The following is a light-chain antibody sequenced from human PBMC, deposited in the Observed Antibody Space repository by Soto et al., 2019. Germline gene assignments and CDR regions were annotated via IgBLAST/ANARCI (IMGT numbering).Light chain of an antibody. Sequence: EIVLTQSPATLSLSPGERATLSCRASQSVSSYLAWYQQRPGQAPRLLIFDASHRASGIPARFSGRGSGTDFTLTISSLKPEDFAVYYCQQRSDWPLTLGGGTKVE. V-gene: IGKV3-11*01. CDR2: DAS. CDR1: QSVSSY. CDR3: QQRSDWPLT. J-gene: IGKJ4*01.